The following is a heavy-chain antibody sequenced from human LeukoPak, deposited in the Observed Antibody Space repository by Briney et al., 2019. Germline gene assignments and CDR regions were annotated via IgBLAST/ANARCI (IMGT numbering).Heavy chain of an antibody. CDR1: GFTFSSYA. V-gene: IGHV3-23*01. Sequence: PGRSLRLSCAASGFTFSSYAMSWVRQAPGKGLEWVSAISGSGGSTYYADSVKGRFTISRDNSKNTLYLQMNSLRAEDTAVYYCAEDRGLAAAAPYYFDYWGQGTLVTVSS. CDR3: AEDRGLAAAAPYYFDY. D-gene: IGHD6-13*01. J-gene: IGHJ4*02. CDR2: ISGSGGST.